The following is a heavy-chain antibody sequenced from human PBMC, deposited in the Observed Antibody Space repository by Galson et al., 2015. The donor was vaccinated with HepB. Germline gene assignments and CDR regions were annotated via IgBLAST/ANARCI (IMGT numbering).Heavy chain of an antibody. CDR1: GGSMTNYY. Sequence: SETLSLTCTVSGGSMTNYYWTWIRQPPGEGLEWIGHVYYSGSTQYNPSLKSRVTISVDTSKNQFSLKLRSLTVADTAVYFCARVVGQWLIHDAFDLWGQGTLVTVSS. J-gene: IGHJ3*01. D-gene: IGHD6-19*01. CDR2: VYYSGST. V-gene: IGHV4-59*01. CDR3: ARVVGQWLIHDAFDL.